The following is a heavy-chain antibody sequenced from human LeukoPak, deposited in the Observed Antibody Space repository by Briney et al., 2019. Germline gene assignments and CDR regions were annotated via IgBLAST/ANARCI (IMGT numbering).Heavy chain of an antibody. Sequence: GESLKISCKGSGSNFTNYWISWVRQMPGKGLEWMGTIDPSDSYNNYSPSFQGHVTISADKSISTAYLQWSSLKASDTAMYYCARAYSRSRFDYWGQGTLVTVSS. CDR2: IDPSDSYN. V-gene: IGHV5-10-1*01. J-gene: IGHJ4*02. CDR1: GSNFTNYW. D-gene: IGHD6-6*01. CDR3: ARAYSRSRFDY.